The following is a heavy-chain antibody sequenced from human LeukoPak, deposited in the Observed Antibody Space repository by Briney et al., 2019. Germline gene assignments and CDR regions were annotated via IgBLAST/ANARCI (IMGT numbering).Heavy chain of an antibody. D-gene: IGHD6-19*01. CDR1: GGSISSSSYY. Sequence: SETLSLTCTVSGGSISSSSYYWGWIRQPPGKGLEWIGSIYYSGSTYYNPSLKSRVLISVDTSRNQFSLKLSSVTAADTAVYYCARVGSGWGEIDSWGQGTLVTVSS. CDR2: IYYSGST. J-gene: IGHJ4*02. CDR3: ARVGSGWGEIDS. V-gene: IGHV4-39*07.